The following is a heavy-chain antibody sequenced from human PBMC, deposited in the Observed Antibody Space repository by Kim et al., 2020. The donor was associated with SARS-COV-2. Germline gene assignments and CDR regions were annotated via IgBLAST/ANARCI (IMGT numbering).Heavy chain of an antibody. D-gene: IGHD6-6*01. CDR1: GITLSTYE. V-gene: IGHV3-30*02. CDR3: VAERPSGRHGFHV. Sequence: GGSLRLSCAGSGITLSTYEMHWVRRAPNKGLEWVAVFRFDGISKHYSESTRGRFTVSGDNSNNTVYLQMSSLRPEDTAIYYCVAERPSGRHGFHVWGQGTMVAVS. CDR2: FRFDGISK. J-gene: IGHJ3*01.